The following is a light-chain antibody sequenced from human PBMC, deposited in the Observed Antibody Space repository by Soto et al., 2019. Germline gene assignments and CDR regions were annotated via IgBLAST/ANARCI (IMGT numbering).Light chain of an antibody. CDR2: EGS. V-gene: IGLV2-23*01. CDR1: SSDVGSYNL. J-gene: IGLJ1*01. Sequence: QSVLTQPASLSGSPGQSITISCTGTSSDVGSYNLVSWYQQHPGKAPKLMIYEGSKRPSGVSNRFSGSKSGNTASLTISGLQAEDEADYYCCSYAGNSTYVFGTGTKVTVL. CDR3: CSYAGNSTYV.